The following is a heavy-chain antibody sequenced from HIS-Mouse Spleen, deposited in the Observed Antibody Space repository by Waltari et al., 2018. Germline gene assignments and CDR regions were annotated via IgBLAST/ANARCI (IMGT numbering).Heavy chain of an antibody. J-gene: IGHJ2*01. V-gene: IGHV4-39*07. CDR1: GGSISSSSYY. D-gene: IGHD6-13*01. CDR2: IHYSGRT. Sequence: QLQLQESGPGLVKPSETLSLTCTVAGGSISSSSYYWGWTRQPPGTGLEWIGSIHYSGRTYSIPSLKSRVTISVATSKNQFSLKLSSVTAADTAVYYCAREIPYSSSWYDWYFDLWGRGTLVTVSS. CDR3: AREIPYSSSWYDWYFDL.